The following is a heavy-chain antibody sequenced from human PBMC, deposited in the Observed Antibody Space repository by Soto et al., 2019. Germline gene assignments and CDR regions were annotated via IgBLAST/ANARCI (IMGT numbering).Heavy chain of an antibody. Sequence: GASVKVSCKASGYTFTSYYMHWVRQAPGQGLEWMGIINPSGGGTSYAQKFQGRVTMTSDTSTSTVYMELSSLRSDDTAVYYCARDLKYSSGWPETWFDTWGQGTLVTVSS. J-gene: IGHJ5*02. CDR3: ARDLKYSSGWPETWFDT. D-gene: IGHD6-19*01. V-gene: IGHV1-46*01. CDR2: INPSGGGT. CDR1: GYTFTSYY.